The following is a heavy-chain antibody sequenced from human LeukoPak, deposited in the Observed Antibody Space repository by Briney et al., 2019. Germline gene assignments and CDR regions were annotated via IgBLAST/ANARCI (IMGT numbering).Heavy chain of an antibody. CDR3: ARDRYYYDSSGYDGFYAFDI. D-gene: IGHD3-22*01. CDR1: GGSISTYY. V-gene: IGHV4-59*12. J-gene: IGHJ3*02. Sequence: SETLSLTCTVSGGSISTYYWSWIRQPPGKGLEWIVYIYYSGRTNYNPSLKSRVTISVDKSKNQFSLKLSSVTAADTAVYYCARDRYYYDSSGYDGFYAFDIWGQGTMVTVSS. CDR2: IYYSGRT.